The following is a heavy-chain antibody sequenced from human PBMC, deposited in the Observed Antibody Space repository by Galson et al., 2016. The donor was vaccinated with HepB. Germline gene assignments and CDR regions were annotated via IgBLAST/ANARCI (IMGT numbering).Heavy chain of an antibody. V-gene: IGHV3-30*18. CDR2: ISDDGSNK. Sequence: SLRLSCAASGFTFSRYGMHWVRQAPGKGLEWVAVISDDGSNKHYADSVKGRFTISRDNSKNTLYLQMNTLRAEDTAVYYCPNEGVEPPAMIPYYFDYWGQGTLVTVSS. CDR1: GFTFSRYG. CDR3: PNEGVEPPAMIPYYFDY. J-gene: IGHJ4*02. D-gene: IGHD2-2*01.